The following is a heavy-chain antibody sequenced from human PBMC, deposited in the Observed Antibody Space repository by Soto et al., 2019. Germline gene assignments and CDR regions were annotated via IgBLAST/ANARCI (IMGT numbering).Heavy chain of an antibody. CDR3: ARDYYDSSGYYNFDY. CDR2: ISSSSSTI. CDR1: GFTFSSYS. Sequence: GGSLRLSCAASGFTFSSYSMNWFRQAPGKGLEWVSYISSSSSTIYYADSVKGRFTISRDNAKNSLYLQMNSLRDEDTAVYYCARDYYDSSGYYNFDYWGQGTLVTVSS. D-gene: IGHD3-22*01. J-gene: IGHJ4*02. V-gene: IGHV3-48*02.